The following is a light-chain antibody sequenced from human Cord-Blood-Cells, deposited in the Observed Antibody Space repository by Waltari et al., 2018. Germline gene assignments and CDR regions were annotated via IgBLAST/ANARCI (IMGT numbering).Light chain of an antibody. Sequence: QSALTQPASVSLSHAQSITISCTGPSSDVGGYNYVSSYQQHPGKAPNLMIYNVSNPPAGVSNRSSGSKAGTTASMTIAGLQAEDEADYYCSSYTSSSTAVFGGGTQLTVL. CDR3: SSYTSSSTAV. CDR1: SSDVGGYNY. CDR2: NVS. V-gene: IGLV2-14*01. J-gene: IGLJ7*01.